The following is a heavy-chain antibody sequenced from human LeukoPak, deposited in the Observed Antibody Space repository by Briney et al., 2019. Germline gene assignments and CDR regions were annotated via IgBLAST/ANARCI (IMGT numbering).Heavy chain of an antibody. Sequence: SETLSLTCTVSGGSIRSYYWSWIRQPPGKGLEWIGYIYYSGSTNFNPSLKSRVTISVDTSKNQFSLKLSSVTAADTAVYYCARDHPNWGFRDWGQGTLVTVSS. CDR2: IYYSGST. D-gene: IGHD7-27*01. CDR1: GGSIRSYY. V-gene: IGHV4-59*01. J-gene: IGHJ4*02. CDR3: ARDHPNWGFRD.